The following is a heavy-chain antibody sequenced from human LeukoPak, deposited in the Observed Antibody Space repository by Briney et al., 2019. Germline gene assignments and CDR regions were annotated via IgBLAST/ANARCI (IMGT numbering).Heavy chain of an antibody. CDR2: IYYSGST. V-gene: IGHV4-30-4*01. D-gene: IGHD3-22*01. Sequence: KSSETLSLTCTVSGGSISSGDYYWSWIRQPPGKGLEWIGYIYYSGSTYYSPSLKSRVTISVDTSKNQFSLKLSSVTAADTAAYYCARAPGSSGYYVYYFDYWGQGTLVTVSS. CDR1: GGSISSGDYY. CDR3: ARAPGSSGYYVYYFDY. J-gene: IGHJ4*02.